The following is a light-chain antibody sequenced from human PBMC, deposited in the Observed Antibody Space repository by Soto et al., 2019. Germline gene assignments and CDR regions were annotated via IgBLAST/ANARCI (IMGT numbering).Light chain of an antibody. CDR2: DAP. J-gene: IGKJ1*01. V-gene: IGKV1-5*01. CDR3: QEYNTYSRT. CDR1: QSMSSR. Sequence: DIQMTQSPSSVAASVGDRVTITCRASQSMSSRLACYQQTPGKAPKVLIYDAPTLETGVPSRFSGSGYGTEFTPTISRLQPDDFAIYYCQEYNTYSRTFGQGTKVDIK.